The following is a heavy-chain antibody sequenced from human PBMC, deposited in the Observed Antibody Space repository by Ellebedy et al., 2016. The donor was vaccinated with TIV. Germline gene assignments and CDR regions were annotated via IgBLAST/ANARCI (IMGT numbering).Heavy chain of an antibody. CDR3: AREEVAGEYLDP. CDR1: DGSIISSSYF. J-gene: IGHJ5*02. CDR2: VYYSGST. D-gene: IGHD2/OR15-2a*01. Sequence: MPSETLSLTCTVSDGSIISSSYFWAWVRQPPGKGLEWIGSVYYSGSTHSNPSLKSRLTISVDTSKNQVSRKLRSVTAADTAVYYCAREEVAGEYLDPWGQGTLVTVSS. V-gene: IGHV4-39*07.